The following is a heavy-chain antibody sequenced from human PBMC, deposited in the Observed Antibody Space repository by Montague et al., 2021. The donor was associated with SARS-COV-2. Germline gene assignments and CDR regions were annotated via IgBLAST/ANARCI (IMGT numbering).Heavy chain of an antibody. Sequence: SETMSLTCAVYDGSFSGYYWTWIRQSPGKGLEWIAEINHSGTTNYNFNPSLRSRVTISVDTSKSQFSLKLISVTAADTGVYYCARWDPQTLTLIGLRGKSASDYWGQGTLVTVSS. V-gene: IGHV4-34*01. CDR2: INHSGTT. J-gene: IGHJ4*02. CDR1: DGSFSGYY. CDR3: ARWDPQTLTLIGLRGKSASDY. D-gene: IGHD4-23*01.